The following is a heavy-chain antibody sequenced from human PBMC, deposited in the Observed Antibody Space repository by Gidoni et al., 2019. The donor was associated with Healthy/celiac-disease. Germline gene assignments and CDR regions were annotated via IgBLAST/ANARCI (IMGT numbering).Heavy chain of an antibody. CDR3: AREGSLLWQGDELGY. J-gene: IGHJ4*02. CDR1: GFTFSSYW. V-gene: IGHV3-74*01. D-gene: IGHD3-10*01. Sequence: EVQLVESGGGLVQPGGSLRLSCAASGFTFSSYWMHSVRQAPGKGLVWVSRINSDESSTSYADSVKGRFTISRDNAKNTLYLQMNSLRAEDTAVYYCAREGSLLWQGDELGYWGQGTLVTVSS. CDR2: INSDESST.